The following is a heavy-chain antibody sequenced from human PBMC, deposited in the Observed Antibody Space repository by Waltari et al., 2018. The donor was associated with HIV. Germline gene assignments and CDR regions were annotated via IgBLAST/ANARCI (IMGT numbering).Heavy chain of an antibody. J-gene: IGHJ6*02. Sequence: EVQLVESGGGSVQPGRSLRLSCTASGITFDDYAMHWVRQPPGRGREWGSGISWNSGDIAYADSVKGRFTISRDNTKNSLFLQMNSVIVEDTALYYCVKDGASTIFGVLNGMDVWGQGTTVTVSS. CDR1: GITFDDYA. V-gene: IGHV3-9*01. CDR2: ISWNSGDI. CDR3: VKDGASTIFGVLNGMDV. D-gene: IGHD3-3*01.